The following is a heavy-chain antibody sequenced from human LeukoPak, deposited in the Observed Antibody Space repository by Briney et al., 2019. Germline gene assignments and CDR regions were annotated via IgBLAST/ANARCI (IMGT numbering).Heavy chain of an antibody. CDR1: GFTFSSYD. CDR2: IGTAGDT. Sequence: GGSLRLSCAASGFTFSSYDMHWVRQATGKGLEWVSAIGTAGDTYYPGSVKGRFTISRENAKNSLYLQMNSLRAGDTAVYYCARGGIYSGYDPSLLLDYWGQGTLVTVSS. CDR3: ARGGIYSGYDPSLLLDY. V-gene: IGHV3-13*01. D-gene: IGHD5-12*01. J-gene: IGHJ4*02.